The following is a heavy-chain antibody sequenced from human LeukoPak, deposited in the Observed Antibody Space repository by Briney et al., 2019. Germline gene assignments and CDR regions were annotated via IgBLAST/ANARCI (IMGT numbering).Heavy chain of an antibody. D-gene: IGHD3-3*01. CDR2: IYSGGST. J-gene: IGHJ6*02. CDR1: GFTVSSNY. CDR3: ARALFGVVITTGLYYYGMDV. V-gene: IGHV3-66*02. Sequence: GGSLRPSCAASGFTVSSNYMSWVRQAPGKGLEWVSVIYSGGSTYYADSVKGRFTISRDNSKNTLYLQMNSLRAEDTAVYYCARALFGVVITTGLYYYGMDVWGQGTTVTVSS.